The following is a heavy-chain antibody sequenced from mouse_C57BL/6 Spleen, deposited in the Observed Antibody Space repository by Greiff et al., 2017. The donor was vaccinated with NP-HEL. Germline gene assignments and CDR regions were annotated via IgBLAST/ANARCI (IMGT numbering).Heavy chain of an antibody. J-gene: IGHJ4*01. CDR2: IYPGSGNT. D-gene: IGHD2-5*01. CDR1: GYTFTDYY. V-gene: IGHV1-76*01. Sequence: VQLKQSGAELVRPGASVKLSCKASGYTFTDYYINWVKQRPGQGLEWIARIYPGSGNTYYNEKFKGKATLTAEKSSSTAYMQLSSLTSEYSAVYFCATAYSIRDAMDYWGQGTSVTVSS. CDR3: ATAYSIRDAMDY.